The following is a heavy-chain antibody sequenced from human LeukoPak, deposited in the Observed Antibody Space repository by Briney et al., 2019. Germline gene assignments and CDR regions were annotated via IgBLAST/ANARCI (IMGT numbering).Heavy chain of an antibody. CDR2: ISSSGGST. CDR3: AKDRLQFPLDY. CDR1: GFTFSSHA. Sequence: GGSLRLSRAASGFTFSSHAMSWVRQAPGKGLEWVSAISSSGGSTYYADSVKGRFTISRDISKNTLYLQMNSLRAEDTAVYYCAKDRLQFPLDYWGQGALVTVTS. J-gene: IGHJ4*02. V-gene: IGHV3-23*01. D-gene: IGHD2-21*02.